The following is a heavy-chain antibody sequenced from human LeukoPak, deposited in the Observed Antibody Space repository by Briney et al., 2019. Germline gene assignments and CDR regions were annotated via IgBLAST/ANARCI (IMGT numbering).Heavy chain of an antibody. Sequence: SETLSLTCTVFGGSISSYYWSWTRQPPGRGLEWIGYIYFTGSTSYNPSLKSRVTISVDTSRNQFSLELSSVTAADTAVYYCARLFAGGQGPFDYWGQGTLVTVSS. D-gene: IGHD4-23*01. CDR1: GGSISSYY. CDR3: ARLFAGGQGPFDY. J-gene: IGHJ4*02. CDR2: IYFTGST. V-gene: IGHV4-59*08.